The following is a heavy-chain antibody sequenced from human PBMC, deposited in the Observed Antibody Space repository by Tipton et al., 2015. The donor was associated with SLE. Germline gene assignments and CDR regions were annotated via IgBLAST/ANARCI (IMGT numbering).Heavy chain of an antibody. J-gene: IGHJ3*02. D-gene: IGHD4-17*01. V-gene: IGHV3-23*01. CDR1: RFTFSSYA. CDR2: ISGSGGST. CDR3: AKDGILTVNRAFDI. Sequence: SLRLSCAASRFTFSSYAMSWVRQAPGKGLEWVSAISGSGGSTYYADSVKGRFTISRDNSKNTLYLQMNNLRAEDTAVYYCAKDGILTVNRAFDIWGQGTMVTVSS.